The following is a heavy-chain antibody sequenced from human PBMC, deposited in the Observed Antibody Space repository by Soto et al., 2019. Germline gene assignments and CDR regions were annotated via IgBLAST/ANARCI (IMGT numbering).Heavy chain of an antibody. CDR2: IIPILGIA. V-gene: IGHV1-69*02. Sequence: SVKVSCKASGGTFSSYTISWVRQAPGQGLEWMGRIIPILGIANYAQKFQGRVTITADKSTSTAYMELSSLRSEDTAVYYCASGRRDVLLWFGESDYYMDVWGKGTTVTVSS. J-gene: IGHJ6*03. D-gene: IGHD3-10*01. CDR1: GGTFSSYT. CDR3: ASGRRDVLLWFGESDYYMDV.